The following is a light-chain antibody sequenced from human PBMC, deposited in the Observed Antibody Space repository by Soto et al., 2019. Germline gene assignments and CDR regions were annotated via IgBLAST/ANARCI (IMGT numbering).Light chain of an antibody. J-gene: IGKJ5*01. CDR1: QSISSW. CDR3: QHYHNWPMT. V-gene: IGKV1-5*01. Sequence: DIPMTQAPTSLSESFGARVTISCRASQSISSWLAWYQQKLGRAPRLLIYDASSLESGVPSRFSGSGSGTEFTLTISCLQSEDFAVYYCQHYHNWPMTFGQGTRLEIK. CDR2: DAS.